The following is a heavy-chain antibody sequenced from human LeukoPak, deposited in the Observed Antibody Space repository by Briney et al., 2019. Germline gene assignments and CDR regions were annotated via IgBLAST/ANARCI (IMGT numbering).Heavy chain of an antibody. D-gene: IGHD3-10*02. J-gene: IGHJ6*04. CDR2: ISRRVSTI. V-gene: IGHV3-48*03. CDR3: AELRITMIGRV. CDR1: GFTFSSYE. Sequence: GGSLRPSGAASGFTFSSYETNWVRQPPGKGREWGAYISRRVSTIYYADSVKGRFTISRDQAKNPLYVQMSSLRAEDTAVYYCAELRITMIGRVWGKGPTVTIPS.